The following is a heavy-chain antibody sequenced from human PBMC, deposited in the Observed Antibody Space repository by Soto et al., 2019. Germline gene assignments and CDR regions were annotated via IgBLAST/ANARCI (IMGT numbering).Heavy chain of an antibody. CDR2: ISVTVGQT. CDR1: GFTFTTYS. Sequence: WGPLRLSCATSGFTFTTYSMNWVRQAPGKGLEWVSSISVTVGQTYHADSVKGRFTISRDNSKETLSLQMDSLRAEDTATYFCVKDQSARAGRGSVVEYWGTGNLVTVSS. D-gene: IGHD5-12*01. V-gene: IGHV3-23*01. J-gene: IGHJ4*02. CDR3: VKDQSARAGRGSVVEY.